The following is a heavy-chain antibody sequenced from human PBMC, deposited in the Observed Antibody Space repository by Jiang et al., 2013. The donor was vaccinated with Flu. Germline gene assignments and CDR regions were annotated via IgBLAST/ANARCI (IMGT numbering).Heavy chain of an antibody. CDR3: ARDSRIAVAGTRSYYFDY. D-gene: IGHD6-19*01. CDR2: IIPIFGTA. J-gene: IGHJ4*02. V-gene: IGHV1-69*01. CDR1: GGTFSSYA. Sequence: SGAEVKKPGSSVKVSRKASGGTFSSYAISWVRQAPGQGLEWMGGIIPIFGTANYAQKFQGRVTITADESTSTAYMELSSLRSEDTAVYYCARDSRIAVAGTRSYYFDYWGQGTLVTVSS.